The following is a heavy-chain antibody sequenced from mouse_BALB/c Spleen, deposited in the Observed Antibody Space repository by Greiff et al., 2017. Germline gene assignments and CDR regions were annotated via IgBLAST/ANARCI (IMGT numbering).Heavy chain of an antibody. CDR3: ARGGTTTGSYAMDY. V-gene: IGHV5-6-5*01. J-gene: IGHJ4*01. Sequence: EVHLVESGGGLVKPGGSLKLSCAASGFTFSSYAMSWVRQTPEKRLEWVASISSGGSTYYPDSVKGRFTISRDNARNILYLQMSSLRSEDTAMYYCARGGTTTGSYAMDYWGQGTSVTVSS. D-gene: IGHD1-1*01. CDR2: ISSGGST. CDR1: GFTFSSYA.